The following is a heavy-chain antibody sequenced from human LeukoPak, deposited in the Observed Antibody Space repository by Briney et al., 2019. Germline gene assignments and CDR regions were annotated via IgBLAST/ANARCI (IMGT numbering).Heavy chain of an antibody. J-gene: IGHJ4*02. CDR3: SRGRTETGTTWLADY. CDR2: FSSDGSST. Sequence: GRSLRPSCAASGFTFSTCAMHWVRQAPGKGLEWVAVFSSDGSSTYYAGSVRGRFAISKGNSKNTLYLQMNSLRAEDTAVYYCSRGRTETGTTWLADYWGQGTLVTVSS. CDR1: GFTFSTCA. V-gene: IGHV3-30*09. D-gene: IGHD1-1*01.